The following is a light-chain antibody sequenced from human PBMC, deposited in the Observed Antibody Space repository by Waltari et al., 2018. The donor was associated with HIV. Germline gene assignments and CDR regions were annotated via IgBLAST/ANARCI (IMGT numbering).Light chain of an antibody. CDR2: DNN. CDR1: SSNIGNAS. CDR3: GTWDPRLSAGV. J-gene: IGLJ3*02. Sequence: QSVLTQPPSVSAAPGQKVTISCPGSSSNIGNASVSWYQHVPGAAPRLLIYDNNKRPSGIPDRFSGSKSGASATLDITGLQTGDEADYYCGTWDPRLSAGVFGGGTKLTVL. V-gene: IGLV1-51*01.